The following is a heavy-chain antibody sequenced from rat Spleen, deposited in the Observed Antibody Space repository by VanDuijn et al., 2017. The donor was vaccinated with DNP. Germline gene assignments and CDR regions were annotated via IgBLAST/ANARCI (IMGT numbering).Heavy chain of an antibody. D-gene: IGHD1-4*01. V-gene: IGHV5-31*01. CDR1: GFIFSNYW. J-gene: IGHJ4*01. CDR2: IINTGGNT. Sequence: EVQLVESGGGPVQPGRSLKLSCVASGFIFSNYWMTWIRQAPGKGLEWIASIINTGGNTYYPDSVKGRFTISRDNAQNTLYLQMNSLRSEDTATYYCTRVNPGTPYVMDAWGQGASVTVST. CDR3: TRVNPGTPYVMDA.